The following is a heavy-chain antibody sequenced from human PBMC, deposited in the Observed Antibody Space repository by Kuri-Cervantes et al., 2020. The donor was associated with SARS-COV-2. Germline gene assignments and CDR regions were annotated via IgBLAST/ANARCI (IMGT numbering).Heavy chain of an antibody. CDR1: GFSFSYYG. J-gene: IGHJ3*02. D-gene: IGHD3-10*01. V-gene: IGHV3-30*02. CDR3: AKDVTMVRGESAFDI. CDR2: VRRDGSNY. Sequence: GESLKISCAASGFSFSYYGMHWVRQAPGKGLEWVGFVRRDGSNYYYADSVKGRFTISRDNSKNSLYLQMNSLRAEDTALYYCAKDVTMVRGESAFDIWGQGTMVTVSS.